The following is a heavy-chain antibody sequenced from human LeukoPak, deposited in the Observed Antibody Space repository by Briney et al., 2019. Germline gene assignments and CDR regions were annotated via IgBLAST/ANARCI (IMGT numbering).Heavy chain of an antibody. J-gene: IGHJ4*02. D-gene: IGHD2-15*01. Sequence: PSETLSLTCAVYGGSLSGYYWSWIRQPPGKGLEWIGEINHSGSTNYNPSLKSRVTISVDTSKNQFSLKLSSVPAADTAVYYCASGASGGVVAAFDYWGQGTLVTVSS. CDR3: ASGASGGVVAAFDY. CDR2: INHSGST. CDR1: GGSLSGYY. V-gene: IGHV4-34*01.